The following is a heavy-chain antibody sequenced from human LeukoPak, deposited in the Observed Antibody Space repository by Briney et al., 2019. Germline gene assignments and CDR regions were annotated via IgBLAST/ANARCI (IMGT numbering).Heavy chain of an antibody. Sequence: SETLSLTCTVSGGSISNYYWSWIRQPAGKGLERIGYIYYSGSTNYNPSLKSRVTISVDTSKNQFSLKLSSVTAADTAVYYCARFITMVRGAPYWYFDLWGRGTLVTVSS. CDR2: IYYSGST. J-gene: IGHJ2*01. CDR1: GGSISNYY. CDR3: ARFITMVRGAPYWYFDL. D-gene: IGHD3-10*01. V-gene: IGHV4-59*01.